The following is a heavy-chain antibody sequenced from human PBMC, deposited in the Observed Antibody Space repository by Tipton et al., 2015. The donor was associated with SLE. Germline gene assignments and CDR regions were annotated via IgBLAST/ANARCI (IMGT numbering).Heavy chain of an antibody. J-gene: IGHJ3*02. CDR2: IYHTGST. CDR1: GGSISSGASS. V-gene: IGHV4-30-2*01. Sequence: TLSLTCTVSGGSISSGASSWSWFRQPPGMGLEWMGYIYHTGSTYNNPSLKSRVTISVDRSKNQFSLKLSSVTAADTAVYYCARAGDSRDFDGFDIWGPGTMVTVSS. D-gene: IGHD6-13*01. CDR3: ARAGDSRDFDGFDI.